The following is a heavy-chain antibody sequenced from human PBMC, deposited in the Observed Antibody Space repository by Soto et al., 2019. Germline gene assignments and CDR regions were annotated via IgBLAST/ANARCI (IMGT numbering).Heavy chain of an antibody. Sequence: SETLSLTCTVSGGSISSYYWSWIRQPPGKGLEWIGYIYYSGSTNYNPSLKSRVTISVDTSKNQFSLKLSSVTAADTAVYYCAREGRSGPSLRRYDRFAPCGQGTLVTVSS. CDR3: AREGRSGPSLRRYDRFAP. CDR1: GGSISSYY. V-gene: IGHV4-59*12. D-gene: IGHD6-19*01. J-gene: IGHJ5*02. CDR2: IYYSGST.